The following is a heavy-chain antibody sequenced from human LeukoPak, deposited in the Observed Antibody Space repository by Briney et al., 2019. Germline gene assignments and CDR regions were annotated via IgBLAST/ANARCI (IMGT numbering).Heavy chain of an antibody. CDR1: GGSISSYY. Sequence: SETLSLTCTVSGGSISSYYWSWIRQPPGKGLEWIGYIYYSGSTNYNPSLKSRVTISVDTSKNQFSLKLSSVTAADTAVYYCARDSPYYYGSGSATYYMDVWGKRPRSPSP. J-gene: IGHJ6*03. CDR3: ARDSPYYYGSGSATYYMDV. V-gene: IGHV4-59*01. D-gene: IGHD3-10*01. CDR2: IYYSGST.